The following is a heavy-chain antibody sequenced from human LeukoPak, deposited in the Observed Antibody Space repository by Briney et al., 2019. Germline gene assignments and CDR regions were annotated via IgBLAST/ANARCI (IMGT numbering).Heavy chain of an antibody. CDR2: IWYDGSNK. CDR1: GFTFSSYG. V-gene: IGHV3-33*01. D-gene: IGHD5-18*01. Sequence: GGSLRLSCAASGFTFSSYGMHWVRQAPGKGLEWVAVIWYDGSNKYYADSVKGRFTISRDDSKRTAYLQMNSLKTEDTAVYYCTRTGEDVWLIAFDIWGQGTMVTVSS. CDR3: TRTGEDVWLIAFDI. J-gene: IGHJ3*02.